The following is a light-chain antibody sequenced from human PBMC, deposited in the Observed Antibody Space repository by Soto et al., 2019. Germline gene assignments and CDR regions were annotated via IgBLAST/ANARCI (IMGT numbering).Light chain of an antibody. V-gene: IGKV3-11*01. J-gene: IGKJ2*01. CDR2: DAS. Sequence: EIVLTQSPATLSLSPGERATLSCRASQSVSSYLAWYQQKPGQAPRLLIYDASNRATGIPARFSGSGSGTDFTLTISSLDPEDCAVYYCQQRSNWPHTFGQGTKLEIK. CDR3: QQRSNWPHT. CDR1: QSVSSY.